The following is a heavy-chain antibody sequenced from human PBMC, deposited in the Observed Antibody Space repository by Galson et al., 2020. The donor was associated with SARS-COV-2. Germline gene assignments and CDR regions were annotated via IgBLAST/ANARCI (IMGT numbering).Heavy chain of an antibody. V-gene: IGHV3-74*01. CDR1: GFTFSNSW. Sequence: GESLKISCAASGFTFSNSWMHWVRQAPGKGLEWVSRINPDGSSTGYADSVKGRFTISRDNAKNTLYLQMNSLRAEDTAVYYCARDGYDSSSYYSSHWGQGTLVTVSS. D-gene: IGHD3-22*01. CDR2: INPDGSST. CDR3: ARDGYDSSSYYSSH. J-gene: IGHJ4*02.